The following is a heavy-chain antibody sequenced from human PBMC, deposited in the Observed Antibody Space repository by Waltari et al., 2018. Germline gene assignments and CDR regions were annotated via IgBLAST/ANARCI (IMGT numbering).Heavy chain of an antibody. D-gene: IGHD3-22*01. V-gene: IGHV3-7*01. Sequence: EVQLVESGGGLVEPGGSLRLPCAASGLPLGNYWMSWVRQAPGKGPEWVANIMTDGREEYYVDSVRGRFTISRDNAKNSLYLQMNSLRPEDTAVYYCVRDQWFAFDIWGQGTMVTVSS. CDR2: IMTDGREE. CDR3: VRDQWFAFDI. CDR1: GLPLGNYW. J-gene: IGHJ3*02.